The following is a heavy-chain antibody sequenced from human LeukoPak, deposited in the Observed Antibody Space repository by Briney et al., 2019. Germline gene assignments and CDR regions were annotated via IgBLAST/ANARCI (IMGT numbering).Heavy chain of an antibody. D-gene: IGHD5-24*01. V-gene: IGHV4-39*01. Sequence: SETLSLTCTVSGGSISSSSYYWGWIRQPPGKGLEWFGSIYYSGSTYYNPSLKSRVTISVDTSKNQFSLKLSSVTAADTAVYYCARRGDGYNYNFDYWGQGTLVTVSS. CDR2: IYYSGST. J-gene: IGHJ4*02. CDR3: ARRGDGYNYNFDY. CDR1: GGSISSSSYY.